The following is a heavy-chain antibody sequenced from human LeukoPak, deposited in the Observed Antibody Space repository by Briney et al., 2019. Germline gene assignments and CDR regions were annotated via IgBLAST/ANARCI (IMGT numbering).Heavy chain of an antibody. Sequence: PGGSLRLSCAPSVLTDSSNHMSGARHAKGKGLECVSIIKSDGTTEYADSVKGRFTISRDNSNNTLFLQMNSLRVEDTAVYYCARLRRGYWGRGTPVTVSS. V-gene: IGHV3-53*01. CDR3: ARLRRGY. CDR2: IKSDGTT. CDR1: VLTDSSNH. J-gene: IGHJ4*02.